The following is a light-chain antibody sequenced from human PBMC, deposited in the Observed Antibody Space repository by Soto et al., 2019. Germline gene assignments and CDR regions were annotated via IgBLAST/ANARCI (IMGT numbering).Light chain of an antibody. CDR1: QSVLSSSNDKNY. CDR3: QQYYNSPYT. Sequence: DIVVTQSPDSLPVSLGERATINCKSSQSVLSSSNDKNYLAWYRQKPVQPPKLLIYSASTRESGVPDRFSGSRSGTEFTLTITRLQAEDVAVYYCQQYYNSPYTFGQGPQLEIK. V-gene: IGKV4-1*01. J-gene: IGKJ2*01. CDR2: SAS.